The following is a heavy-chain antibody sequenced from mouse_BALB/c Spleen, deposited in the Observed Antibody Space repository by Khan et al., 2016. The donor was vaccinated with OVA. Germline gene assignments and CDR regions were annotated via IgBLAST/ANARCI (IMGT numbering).Heavy chain of an antibody. CDR3: AKADYGSSSFDY. V-gene: IGHV2-6-5*01. CDR2: IWSGGST. Sequence: QVQLKESGPGLVAPSQSLSITCTVSGFSLTDYGVSWIRQPPGKGLEWLGAIWSGGSTYYNSTLKSRLSISKDNSKSQVFLKMNSLQIDDTAMYYCAKADYGSSSFDYWGQGTTLTVSS. CDR1: GFSLTDYG. D-gene: IGHD1-1*01. J-gene: IGHJ2*01.